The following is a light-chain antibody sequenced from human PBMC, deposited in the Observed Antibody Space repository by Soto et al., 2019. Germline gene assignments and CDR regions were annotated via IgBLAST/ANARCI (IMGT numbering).Light chain of an antibody. Sequence: IRITPFPATLRASVVDPMNVTCRASQSVSCWLSSYQRKPGDAPQVLIYDASALPRGVPSRFRGSGCVRKFTLTIASLRPDDFATYFSEPCEIVPGTCGPGTKG. V-gene: IGKV1-5*01. CDR1: QSVSCW. CDR2: DAS. J-gene: IGKJ1*01. CDR3: EPCEIVPGT.